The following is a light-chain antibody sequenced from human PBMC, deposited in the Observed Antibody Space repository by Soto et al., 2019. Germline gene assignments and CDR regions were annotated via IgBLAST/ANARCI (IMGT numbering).Light chain of an antibody. V-gene: IGLV1-44*01. J-gene: IGLJ3*02. CDR3: VTGHDSLDAWV. CDR2: SNN. Sequence: QAVVTQSPSASGTPGQRVTITCSGTTSDIGRNTVNWYQQLPGTAPKLLIYSNNRRPSGVPGRFSGSKSGTSASLAISGLQSEDEALYYCVTGHDSLDAWVFGGGTQLTVL. CDR1: TSDIGRNT.